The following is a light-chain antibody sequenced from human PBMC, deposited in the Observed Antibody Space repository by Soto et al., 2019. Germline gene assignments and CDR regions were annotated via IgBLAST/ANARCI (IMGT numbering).Light chain of an antibody. J-gene: IGLJ2*01. V-gene: IGLV1-44*01. Sequence: QSALTQPPSASGTPGQRVTISCSGRSSNIGSSTVNWYQQLPGAAPTVLIYSNNQRPSGVPDRFSGSKSGTSASLAISGLQSEDEADYYCAAWDDSLNGPVFGGGTKLTVL. CDR2: SNN. CDR1: SSNIGSST. CDR3: AAWDDSLNGPV.